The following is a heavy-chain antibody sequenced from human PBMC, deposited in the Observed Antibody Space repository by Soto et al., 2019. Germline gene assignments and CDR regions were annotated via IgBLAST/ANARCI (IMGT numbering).Heavy chain of an antibody. J-gene: IGHJ4*02. Sequence: GGSLRLSCAASGFTFSSYSMNWVRQAPGKGLEWVSSISSSSYIYYADSVKGRFTISRDNAKNSLYLQMNSLRAEDTAVYYCARAFMGKGYRYGYYNYWGQGTLVTVSS. V-gene: IGHV3-21*01. CDR2: ISSSSYI. CDR3: ARAFMGKGYRYGYYNY. CDR1: GFTFSSYS. D-gene: IGHD5-18*01.